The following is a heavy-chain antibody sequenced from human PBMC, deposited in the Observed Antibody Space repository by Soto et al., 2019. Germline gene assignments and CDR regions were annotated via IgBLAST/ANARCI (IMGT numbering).Heavy chain of an antibody. CDR3: ARQTGLGATNY. J-gene: IGHJ4*02. V-gene: IGHV3-74*01. CDR1: GFTFSSYA. D-gene: IGHD1-26*01. Sequence: GGSLRLSCAASGFTFSSYAMSWVRQAPGKGLVWVAHINTDGSVTSHADSVKGRFTISRDNAKSTLYLQMTSLREEDSAIYYCARQTGLGATNYWGRGTLVTVSS. CDR2: INTDGSVT.